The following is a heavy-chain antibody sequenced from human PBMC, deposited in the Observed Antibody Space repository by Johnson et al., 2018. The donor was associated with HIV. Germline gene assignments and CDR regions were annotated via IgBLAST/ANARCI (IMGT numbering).Heavy chain of an antibody. D-gene: IGHD1-20*01. CDR2: IRRQDDGGTK. J-gene: IGHJ3*01. CDR3: TTSWRITGVPST. Sequence: EKLVESGGGLVQPGRSLRLSCTASGFTFGDYAMSWVRQAPGKGLEWVGFIRRQDDGGTKEYAASVRGRFSISRDDSKSIAYLQMRSLKTEDTAVSYCTTSWRITGVPSTWCQGTMVTVSS. CDR1: GFTFGDYA. V-gene: IGHV3-49*04.